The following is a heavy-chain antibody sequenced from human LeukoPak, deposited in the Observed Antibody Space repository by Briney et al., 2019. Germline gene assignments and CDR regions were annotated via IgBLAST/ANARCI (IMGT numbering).Heavy chain of an antibody. CDR2: IYSGGST. CDR3: AKGYGWEASYYYYYMDV. CDR1: GFTVTDNY. V-gene: IGHV3-53*05. D-gene: IGHD1-26*01. J-gene: IGHJ6*03. Sequence: GGSLRLSCAVSGFTVTDNYMSWVRQAPGKGLEWVSVIYSGGSTFYADSVKGRFTISRDNSKNTLYLQMNSLRAEDTAVYYCAKGYGWEASYYYYYMDVWGKGTTVTISS.